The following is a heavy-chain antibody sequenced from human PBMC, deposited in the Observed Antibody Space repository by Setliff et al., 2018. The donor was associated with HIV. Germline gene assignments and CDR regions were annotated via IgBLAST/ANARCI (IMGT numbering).Heavy chain of an antibody. D-gene: IGHD6-13*01. CDR2: INPSGGST. CDR1: GYTFTGYY. V-gene: IGHV1-46*01. CDR3: AREETSTGSSRWPMSDAFDI. Sequence: ASVKVSCKASGYTFTGYYMHWVRQAPGQGLEWMGIINPSGGSTSYAQKLQGRVTMTRDTSTSTVYMELSSLRSEETAVYYCAREETSTGSSRWPMSDAFDIWGQGTMVTVSS. J-gene: IGHJ3*02.